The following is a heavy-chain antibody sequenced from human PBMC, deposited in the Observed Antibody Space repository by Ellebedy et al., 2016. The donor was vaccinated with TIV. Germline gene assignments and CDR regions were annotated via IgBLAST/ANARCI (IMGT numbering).Heavy chain of an antibody. V-gene: IGHV4-59*01. CDR3: AGDRMYYYESSGSYSYYAMDV. J-gene: IGHJ6*02. CDR1: GDSITNYY. CDR2: VHYRGSS. D-gene: IGHD3-22*01. Sequence: SETLSLXXSVSGDSITNYYWTWIRQPPGKGLEWIGFVHYRGSSNYNPSLKSRATISLDTSKKQFSLTVSSVTAEDTAVYYCAGDRMYYYESSGSYSYYAMDVWGQGTTVTVSS.